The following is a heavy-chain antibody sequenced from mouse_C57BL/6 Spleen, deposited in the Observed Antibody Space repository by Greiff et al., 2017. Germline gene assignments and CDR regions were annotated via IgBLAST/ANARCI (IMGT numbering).Heavy chain of an antibody. D-gene: IGHD3-3*01. CDR3: ARLERADY. V-gene: IGHV5-17*01. J-gene: IGHJ2*01. Sequence: DVKLVESGGGLVKPGGSLKLSCAASGFTFSDYGMHWVRQAPEQGLEWVAYISSGSSTIYYADTVKGRFTLSRDNAKNTLFLQMTSLRSEDTAMYYCARLERADYWGQGTTLTVSS. CDR2: ISSGSSTI. CDR1: GFTFSDYG.